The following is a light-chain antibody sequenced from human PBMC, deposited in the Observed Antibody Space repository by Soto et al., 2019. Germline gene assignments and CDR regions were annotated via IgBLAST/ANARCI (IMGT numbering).Light chain of an antibody. Sequence: DIHMAQTPSCVSAWVGDKVTITCRASQGISSWLAWYQQKPGKAPKLLIYAASSLQSGVPSRFSGSGSGTDFTLTISSLQPEDFATYYCQQANSLPCTFGQGTRLEIK. CDR1: QGISSW. CDR3: QQANSLPCT. V-gene: IGKV1D-12*01. J-gene: IGKJ5*01. CDR2: AAS.